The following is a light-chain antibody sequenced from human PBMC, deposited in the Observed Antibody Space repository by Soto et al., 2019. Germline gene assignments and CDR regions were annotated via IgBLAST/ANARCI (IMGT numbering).Light chain of an antibody. Sequence: QSALTQPASVSGSPGQSITISCAGTSSDVGGFDLVSWYQQHPGKAPKLMIYEVTKRPSGVSNRFSGSKSGNTASLTISELQAEDEADHYCCSYAGTITFVFGTGIKLTVL. CDR1: SSDVGGFDL. CDR3: CSYAGTITFV. V-gene: IGLV2-23*02. J-gene: IGLJ1*01. CDR2: EVT.